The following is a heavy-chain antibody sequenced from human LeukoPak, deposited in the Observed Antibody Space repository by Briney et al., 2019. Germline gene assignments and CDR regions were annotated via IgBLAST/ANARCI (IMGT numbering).Heavy chain of an antibody. CDR2: INSDGSST. CDR3: ARDSPGAPINYGDYEGASLGFDP. J-gene: IGHJ5*02. V-gene: IGHV3-74*01. CDR1: GFTFSTYW. Sequence: GGSLRLSCAASGFTFSTYWMHWVRQAPGKGLVWVSRINSDGSSTTYADSVKGRFTISRDNAKNSLYLQMNSLRAGDTAVYYCARDSPGAPINYGDYEGASLGFDPWGQGTLVTVSS. D-gene: IGHD4-17*01.